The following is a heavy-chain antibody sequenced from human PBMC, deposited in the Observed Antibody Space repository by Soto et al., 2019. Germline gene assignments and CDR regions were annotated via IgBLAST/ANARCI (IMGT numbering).Heavy chain of an antibody. CDR2: ISSSGSYI. Sequence: GSLRLSCAASGFSFSTYSMNWVRQAPGKGLEWVSSISSSGSYIYYADPVKGRFTISRDNDNNSLFLQMNSLRAEDTAVYYRAREAKALSGTYDPSFDSWGLGTLVTVSS. CDR3: AREAKALSGTYDPSFDS. V-gene: IGHV3-21*01. CDR1: GFSFSTYS. D-gene: IGHD1-26*01. J-gene: IGHJ4*02.